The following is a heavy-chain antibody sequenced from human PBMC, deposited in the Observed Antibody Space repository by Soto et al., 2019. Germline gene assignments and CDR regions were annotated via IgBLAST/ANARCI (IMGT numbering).Heavy chain of an antibody. V-gene: IGHV1-18*01. J-gene: IGHJ2*01. CDR1: GYTFTSYG. D-gene: IGHD5-12*01. CDR2: ISAYNGNT. Sequence: QVQLVQSGAEVKKPGASVKVSCKASGYTFTSYGISWVRQAPGQGLEWMGWISAYNGNTNYAQKLQGRVTMTPDTSTSTAYMELRSLRSDDTAVYYCASDGRWLQLDGGWYFDLWGRGTLVTVSS. CDR3: ASDGRWLQLDGGWYFDL.